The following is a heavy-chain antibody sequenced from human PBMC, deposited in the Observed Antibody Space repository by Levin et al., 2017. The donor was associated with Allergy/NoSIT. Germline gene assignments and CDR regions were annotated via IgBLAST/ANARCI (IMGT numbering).Heavy chain of an antibody. CDR2: IKRKADGGTA. Sequence: GGSLRLSCAASGFSFSNTWMSWVRQAPGKGLEWVGRIKRKADGGTADYAAPVKGSFTIYRDDSINTLYLQMNSLKTEDTAVYFCTTFFKRIEVARKRAYGMDIWGQGTTVTVSS. J-gene: IGHJ6*02. V-gene: IGHV3-15*01. CDR3: TTFFKRIEVARKRAYGMDI. D-gene: IGHD6-19*01. CDR1: GFSFSNTW.